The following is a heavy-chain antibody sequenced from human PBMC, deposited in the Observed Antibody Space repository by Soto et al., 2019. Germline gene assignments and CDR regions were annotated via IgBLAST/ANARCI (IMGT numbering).Heavy chain of an antibody. Sequence: SETLSLTCTVSGGSVSSGSYYWSWIRQPPGKGLEWIGYIYYSGSTNYNPSLKSRVTISVDTSKNQFSLKLSSVTAADTAVYYCARDRGITMVRGPNGGMDVWGQGTTVTVSS. CDR2: IYYSGST. J-gene: IGHJ6*02. CDR1: GGSVSSGSYY. D-gene: IGHD3-10*01. CDR3: ARDRGITMVRGPNGGMDV. V-gene: IGHV4-61*01.